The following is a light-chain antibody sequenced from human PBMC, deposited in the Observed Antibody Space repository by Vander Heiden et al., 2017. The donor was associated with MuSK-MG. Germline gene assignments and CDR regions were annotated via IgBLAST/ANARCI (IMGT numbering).Light chain of an antibody. CDR3: QAWDSSTVV. CDR2: QDS. V-gene: IGLV3-1*01. J-gene: IGLJ2*01. CDR1: KLGAKY. Sequence: SYEVTQPPSVSGSPGQTASITCSGDKLGAKYSCWYQQTPGQSPVLVIFQDSKRPSGIPERFSGSNSGNTATLTISGTQAMDEADYYCQAWDSSTVVFGGGTKLTVL.